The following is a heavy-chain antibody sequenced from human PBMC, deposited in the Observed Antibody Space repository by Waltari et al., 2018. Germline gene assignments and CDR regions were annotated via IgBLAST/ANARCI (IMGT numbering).Heavy chain of an antibody. CDR2: INPNGGST. V-gene: IGHV1-2*02. CDR3: ARGSGTYADY. Sequence: QVQLVQSGAEVKKPGASVKVSCKASGYTFTGYYMHWVRQAPGQGLEWMGWINPNGGSTNYAQKVQGRVTMTRDTSISTAYIELSRLRSDDTAVYYCARGSGTYADYWGQGTLVTVSS. CDR1: GYTFTGYY. J-gene: IGHJ4*02. D-gene: IGHD3-10*01.